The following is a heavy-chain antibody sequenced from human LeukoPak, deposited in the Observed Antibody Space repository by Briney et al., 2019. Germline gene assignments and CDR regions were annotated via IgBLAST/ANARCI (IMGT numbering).Heavy chain of an antibody. CDR2: INHSGST. Sequence: SETLSLTCAVYGGSFSGYYWSWIRQPPGKGLEWIGVINHSGSTNYNPSLKSRVTISVDTSKNQFSLKLSSVTAADTAVYYCARVFDSGSQAYFYYMDVWGKGTTVTIFS. CDR3: ARVFDSGSQAYFYYMDV. V-gene: IGHV4-34*01. D-gene: IGHD3-10*01. J-gene: IGHJ6*03. CDR1: GGSFSGYY.